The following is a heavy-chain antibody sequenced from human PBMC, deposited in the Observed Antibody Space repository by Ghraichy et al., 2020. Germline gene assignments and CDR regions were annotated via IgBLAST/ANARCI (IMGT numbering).Heavy chain of an antibody. CDR2: INHSGST. Sequence: SQTLSLTCAVYGGSFSGYYWSWIRQPPGKGLEWIGEINHSGSTNYNPSLKSRVTISVDTSKNQFSLKLSSVTAADTAVYYCARAGSPNSRYCSSTSCYYGGPRTHNYYYYYMDVWGKGTTVTVSS. J-gene: IGHJ6*03. CDR3: ARAGSPNSRYCSSTSCYYGGPRTHNYYYYYMDV. V-gene: IGHV4-34*01. CDR1: GGSFSGYY. D-gene: IGHD2-2*01.